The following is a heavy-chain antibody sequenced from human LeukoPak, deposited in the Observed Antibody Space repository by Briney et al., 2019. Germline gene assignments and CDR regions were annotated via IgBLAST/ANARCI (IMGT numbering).Heavy chain of an antibody. Sequence: SETLSLTCTVSGGSISSSSYYWGWIRQPPGKGLEWIGSIYYSGSTYYNPSLKSRVTISVGTSKNQFSLKLSSVTAADTAVYYCARARYCSSISCYRRGMDVWGQGTTVTVSS. CDR3: ARARYCSSISCYRRGMDV. CDR1: GGSISSSSYY. J-gene: IGHJ6*02. D-gene: IGHD2-2*01. V-gene: IGHV4-39*07. CDR2: IYYSGST.